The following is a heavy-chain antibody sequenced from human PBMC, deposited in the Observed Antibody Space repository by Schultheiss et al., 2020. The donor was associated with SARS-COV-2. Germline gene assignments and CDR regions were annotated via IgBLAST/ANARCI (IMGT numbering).Heavy chain of an antibody. CDR2: INPNSGGT. Sequence: ASVKVSCKASGYIFTDYYIHWVRQAPGQGLEWMGWINPNSGGTNYAQKFQGRVTMTRDTSISTAYMELSRLRSDDTAVYYCARGKRGYSYGYYYYYGMDVWGQGTTVTVSS. CDR1: GYIFTDYY. CDR3: ARGKRGYSYGYYYYYGMDV. J-gene: IGHJ6*02. V-gene: IGHV1-2*02. D-gene: IGHD5-18*01.